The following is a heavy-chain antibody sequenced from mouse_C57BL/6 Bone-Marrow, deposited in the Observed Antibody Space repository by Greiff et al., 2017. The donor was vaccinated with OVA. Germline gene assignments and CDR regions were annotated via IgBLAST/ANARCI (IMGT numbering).Heavy chain of an antibody. D-gene: IGHD1-1*02. CDR1: GYAFSSSW. J-gene: IGHJ1*03. CDR3: ARRDGARYFDV. Sequence: QVQLQQSGPELVKPGASVKISCKASGYAFSSSWMNWVKQRPGKGLEWIGRIYPGDGDTNYNGKFKGKATLTADKSSSTAYMQLSSLTSEDSAVYFCARRDGARYFDVWGTGTTVTVSS. V-gene: IGHV1-82*01. CDR2: IYPGDGDT.